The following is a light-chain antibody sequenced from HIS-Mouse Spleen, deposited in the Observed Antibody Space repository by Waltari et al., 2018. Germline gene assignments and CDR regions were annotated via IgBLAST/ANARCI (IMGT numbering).Light chain of an antibody. Sequence: SYVLTQPPSVSVAPGQTARITCGGNNIGSQSVHWYQQKPGQAPVLVVYDDSDRPSGIPERFSGSNSGNTATLTISRVEAGDEADYYCQVWDSSSDHYVVFGGGTKLTVL. CDR3: QVWDSSSDHYVV. V-gene: IGLV3-21*02. CDR1: NIGSQS. J-gene: IGLJ2*01. CDR2: DDS.